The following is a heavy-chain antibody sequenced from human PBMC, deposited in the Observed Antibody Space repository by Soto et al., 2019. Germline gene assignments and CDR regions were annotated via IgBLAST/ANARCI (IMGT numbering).Heavy chain of an antibody. V-gene: IGHV3-33*01. D-gene: IGHD3-10*01. CDR3: ARQGFGELLYPLDY. CDR1: GFTFSSYG. J-gene: IGHJ4*02. Sequence: QVQLVESGGGVVQPGRSLRLSCAASGFTFSSYGMHWVRQAPGKGLEWVAVIWYDGSNKYYADSVKGRFTISRDNSKNTLYLQMNSLRAEYTAVYYCARQGFGELLYPLDYWGQGTLVTVSS. CDR2: IWYDGSNK.